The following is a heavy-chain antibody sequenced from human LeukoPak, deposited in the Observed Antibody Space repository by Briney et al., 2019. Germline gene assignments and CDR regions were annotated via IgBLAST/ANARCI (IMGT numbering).Heavy chain of an antibody. D-gene: IGHD3-10*01. J-gene: IGHJ4*02. CDR3: ARVRLWFGEFPYYFDY. CDR2: IKQDGSEK. CDR1: GFTFSSYW. Sequence: PGGSLRLSCAASGFTFSSYWMSWVRQASGKGLEWVANIKQDGSEKYHVDSVKGRFTISRDNAKNSLYLQMNSLRAEDTAVYYCARVRLWFGEFPYYFDYWGQGTLVTVSS. V-gene: IGHV3-7*01.